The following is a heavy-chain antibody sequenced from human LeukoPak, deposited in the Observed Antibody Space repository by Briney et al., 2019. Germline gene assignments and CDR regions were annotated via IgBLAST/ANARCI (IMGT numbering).Heavy chain of an antibody. J-gene: IGHJ4*02. CDR3: ARDQGSSRGEKYYFDY. CDR1: GFTFSSSG. Sequence: GGSLRLSCAASGFTFSSSGMHWVRQAPGKGLEWVALIWYDGINEYYADSVKGRFTISRDDSKNTLYLQINSLRAEDTAVYYGARDQGSSRGEKYYFDYWGQGTLVTVSS. V-gene: IGHV3-33*01. D-gene: IGHD6-13*01. CDR2: IWYDGINE.